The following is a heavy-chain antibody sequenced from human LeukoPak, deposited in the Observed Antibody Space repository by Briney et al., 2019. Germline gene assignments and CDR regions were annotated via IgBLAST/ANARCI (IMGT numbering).Heavy chain of an antibody. V-gene: IGHV3-23*01. D-gene: IGHD6-19*01. Sequence: PGGSLRLSCAASGFTFSSYAMGWVRQAPGKGLEWVSDVSGSGTSTNYADSVKGRLTISRDNSKNTLYLQMNNLRAEDTAVYYCAKENYGSGWYDFFDYWGQGTLVTVSS. CDR1: GFTFSSYA. CDR3: AKENYGSGWYDFFDY. CDR2: VSGSGTST. J-gene: IGHJ4*02.